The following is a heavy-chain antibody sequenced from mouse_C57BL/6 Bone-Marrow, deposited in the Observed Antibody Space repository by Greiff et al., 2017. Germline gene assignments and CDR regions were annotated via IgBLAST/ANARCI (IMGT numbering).Heavy chain of an antibody. D-gene: IGHD4-1*01. CDR2: INPYNGGT. Sequence: VQLQQSGPVLVKPGASVKMSCKASGYTFTDYYMNWVKQSHGKSLEWIGVINPYNGGTSYNQKFKGKATLTVDKSSSTAYMELNSLTSEDSAVDYCARSPLTGTVPWCAYWGQGTLVTVSA. CDR1: GYTFTDYY. V-gene: IGHV1-19*01. CDR3: ARSPLTGTVPWCAY. J-gene: IGHJ3*01.